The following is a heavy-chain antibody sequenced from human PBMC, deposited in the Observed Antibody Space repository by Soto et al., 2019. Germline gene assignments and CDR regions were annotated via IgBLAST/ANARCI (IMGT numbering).Heavy chain of an antibody. CDR2: ISAYNGNT. V-gene: IGHV1-18*01. CDR3: ARDSLALRFFDY. J-gene: IGHJ4*02. CDR1: GYAITSNG. D-gene: IGHD3-3*01. Sequence: APVEASCKAPGYAITSNGISWVRQAPGQGLEWMGWISAYNGNTNYAQKLQGRVTMTTDTSTSTAYMELRSLRSDDTAVYYCARDSLALRFFDYWGQGTLVTVSS.